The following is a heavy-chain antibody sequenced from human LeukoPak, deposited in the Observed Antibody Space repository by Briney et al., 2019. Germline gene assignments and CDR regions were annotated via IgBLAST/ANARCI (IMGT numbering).Heavy chain of an antibody. CDR3: ARANIGSGWYDY. V-gene: IGHV4-30-2*01. CDR1: GGSISSGGYY. Sequence: PSQTLSLTCTVSGGSISSGGYYWSWIRQPPGKGLEWIGYIYHSGSTYYNPSLKSRVTISVDTSKNQFSLKLSSVTAADTAVYYCARANIGSGWYDYWGQGTLVTVSS. J-gene: IGHJ4*02. D-gene: IGHD6-19*01. CDR2: IYHSGST.